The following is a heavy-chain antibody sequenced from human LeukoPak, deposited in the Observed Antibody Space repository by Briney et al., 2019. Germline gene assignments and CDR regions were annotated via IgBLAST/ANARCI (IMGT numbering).Heavy chain of an antibody. CDR2: ISSSSSYI. J-gene: IGHJ6*03. D-gene: IGHD6-13*01. Sequence: GGSLRLSCAASGFTFSSYSMNWVRQAPGKGLEWVSSISSSSSYIYYADSVKGRFTISRDNAKNSLYLQMNSLRAEDTAVYYCARGAGYYYYMDVWGKGTTVTVSS. V-gene: IGHV3-21*01. CDR1: GFTFSSYS. CDR3: ARGAGYYYYMDV.